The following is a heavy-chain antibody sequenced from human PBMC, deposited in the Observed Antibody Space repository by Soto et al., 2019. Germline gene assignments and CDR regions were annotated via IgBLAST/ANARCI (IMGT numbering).Heavy chain of an antibody. CDR3: ARAIIRITIFGVVIIRGREV. CDR2: INPSGGST. D-gene: IGHD3-3*01. J-gene: IGHJ6*02. V-gene: IGHV1-46*01. CDR1: GYTFTSYY. Sequence: ASVKVSCKASGYTFTSYYMHWVRQALGQGLEWMGIINPSGGSTSYAQKFQGRVTMTRDTSTSTVYMELSSLRSEDTAVYYCARAIIRITIFGVVIIRGREVWGQGITVTVXS.